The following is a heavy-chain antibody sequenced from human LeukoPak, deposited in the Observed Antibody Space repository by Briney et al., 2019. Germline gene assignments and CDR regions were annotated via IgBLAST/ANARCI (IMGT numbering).Heavy chain of an antibody. Sequence: GGSLRLSCAASGFTFSSYSMNWVRQAPGKGLEWVSSISSSSSYIYYADSVKGRFTISRDNAKNSLYLQMNSLRAEDTAVYYFARDSYGSGSYYNEFHYWGQGTLVTVSS. J-gene: IGHJ4*02. CDR3: ARDSYGSGSYYNEFHY. V-gene: IGHV3-21*01. CDR1: GFTFSSYS. D-gene: IGHD3-10*01. CDR2: ISSSSSYI.